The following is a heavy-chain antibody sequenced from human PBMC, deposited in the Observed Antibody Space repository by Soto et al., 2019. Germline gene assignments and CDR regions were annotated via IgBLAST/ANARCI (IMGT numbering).Heavy chain of an antibody. Sequence: ASVKVSCKASGYTFTSYGISWVRQAPGQGLEWMGWISAYNGNTNYAQKLQGRVTMTTDTSTSTAYMELRSLRSDHTAVYYCARDYPHPYSSCNTNSDYWGQGTLVTVSS. J-gene: IGHJ4*02. CDR2: ISAYNGNT. V-gene: IGHV1-18*01. CDR3: ARDYPHPYSSCNTNSDY. CDR1: GYTFTSYG. D-gene: IGHD2-2*02.